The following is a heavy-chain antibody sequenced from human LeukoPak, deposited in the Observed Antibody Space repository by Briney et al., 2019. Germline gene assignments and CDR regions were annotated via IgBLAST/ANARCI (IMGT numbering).Heavy chain of an antibody. CDR2: IYYTGSI. J-gene: IGHJ5*02. CDR1: GGSLSSYY. D-gene: IGHD1-26*01. V-gene: IGHV4-59*08. Sequence: KPSETLSLTCTVSGGSLSSYYWSWLRQPPGKRLEWIAFIYYTGSINYNPSLKSRASISLDTSKNLCSLRLSSVTAADTAVYYCARHAIYSGGYSYWFDPWGLGTLVTVSS. CDR3: ARHAIYSGGYSYWFDP.